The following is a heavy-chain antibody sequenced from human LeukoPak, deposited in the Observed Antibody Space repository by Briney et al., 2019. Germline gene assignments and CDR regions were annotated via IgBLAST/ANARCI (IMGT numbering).Heavy chain of an antibody. CDR3: ARGGKLTMLRGVNDY. J-gene: IGHJ4*02. D-gene: IGHD3-10*01. Sequence: GGSLRLSCEASGFTFSSYWMSWVRQAPGKGLEWVANIKQDGSEKYYVDSVKGQFTISRDNAKNSLSLQMNSLRAEDTAVYYCARGGKLTMLRGVNDYWGQGTLVTVSS. CDR1: GFTFSSYW. CDR2: IKQDGSEK. V-gene: IGHV3-7*01.